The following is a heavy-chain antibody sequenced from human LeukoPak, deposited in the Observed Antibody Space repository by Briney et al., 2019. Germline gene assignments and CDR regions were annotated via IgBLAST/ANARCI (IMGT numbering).Heavy chain of an antibody. Sequence: GASVKVSCKASGYTFTSHGVTWVRQAPGQGLEWVGWIKPNSGGTNYVQKFQGRVTMTWDTSISTAYMELSRLSSDDTAVYYCARSAYCGVDCYYYFDYWGQGTLVTVSS. CDR3: ARSAYCGVDCYYYFDY. D-gene: IGHD2-21*02. V-gene: IGHV1-2*02. CDR1: GYTFTSHG. CDR2: IKPNSGGT. J-gene: IGHJ4*02.